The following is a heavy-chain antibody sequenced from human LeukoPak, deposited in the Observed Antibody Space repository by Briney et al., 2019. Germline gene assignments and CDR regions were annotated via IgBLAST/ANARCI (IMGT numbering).Heavy chain of an antibody. CDR1: GGSFSGYY. Sequence: SETLSLTCAVYGGSFSGYYWSWIRQPPGKGLEWIGEINHSGSTNYNPSLKSRVTISVDTSKNQFSLKLSSVTAADTAVYYCARGPRITIFGVVRPRYYFDYWAREPWSPSPQ. J-gene: IGHJ4*02. D-gene: IGHD3-3*01. CDR2: INHSGST. V-gene: IGHV4-34*01. CDR3: ARGPRITIFGVVRPRYYFDY.